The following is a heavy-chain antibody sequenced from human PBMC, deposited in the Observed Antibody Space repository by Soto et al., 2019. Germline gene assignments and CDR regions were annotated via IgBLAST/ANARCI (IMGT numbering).Heavy chain of an antibody. D-gene: IGHD3-16*02. Sequence: EVQLVESGGGLVQPGGSLRLSCAASGFSFSSYWIQWVRQAPGKGLVWVSRIKTDGSSTDYANAVKGRFSISRDNAKKTLYLAINSLSAEDTAVYYCGKREGNRDGLSQWGQATGVTASP. V-gene: IGHV3-74*01. CDR2: IKTDGSST. J-gene: IGHJ4*02. CDR1: GFSFSSYW. CDR3: GKREGNRDGLSQ.